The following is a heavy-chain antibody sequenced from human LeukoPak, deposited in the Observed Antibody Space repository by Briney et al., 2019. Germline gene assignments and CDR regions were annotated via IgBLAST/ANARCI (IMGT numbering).Heavy chain of an antibody. CDR2: MNPNSGNT. J-gene: IGHJ5*02. CDR1: GYTFTSYD. D-gene: IGHD6-13*01. Sequence: GASVKVSCKASGYTFTSYDINWVRQATGQGLEWMGWMNPNSGNTGYAQKFQGRVTMTRNTSISTAYMELSSLRSEDTAVYYCARDSAGIAAPYRFDPWGQGTLVTVSS. CDR3: ARDSAGIAAPYRFDP. V-gene: IGHV1-8*01.